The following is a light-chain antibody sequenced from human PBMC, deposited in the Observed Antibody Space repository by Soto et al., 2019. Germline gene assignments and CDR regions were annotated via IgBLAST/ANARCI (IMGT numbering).Light chain of an antibody. CDR2: LGS. J-gene: IGKJ4*02. CDR1: QTLLHSNGYNY. Sequence: DIVMTQSPLSLPATPGEPASISCRSSQTLLHSNGYNYLGWYLQKPGQSPHLLIYLGSNRASAVPDRFSRSRSGTDFTLKVSSADDEDVGVYYCLHSLETRLTFGGGTMVAIK. V-gene: IGKV2-28*01. CDR3: LHSLETRLT.